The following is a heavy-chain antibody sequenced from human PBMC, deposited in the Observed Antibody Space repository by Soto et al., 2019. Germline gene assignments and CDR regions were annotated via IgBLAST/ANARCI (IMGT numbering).Heavy chain of an antibody. D-gene: IGHD6-13*01. CDR3: ARGDRAATFDY. V-gene: IGHV4-34*01. Sequence: SETLSLTCAVYGGSFSGYYWSWIRQPPGKGLEWIGEINHSGSTNYNPSLKSRVTISVDTSKNQFSLKLSSVTAADTAVYYCARGDRAATFDYWGQGTLVTVSS. CDR1: GGSFSGYY. CDR2: INHSGST. J-gene: IGHJ4*02.